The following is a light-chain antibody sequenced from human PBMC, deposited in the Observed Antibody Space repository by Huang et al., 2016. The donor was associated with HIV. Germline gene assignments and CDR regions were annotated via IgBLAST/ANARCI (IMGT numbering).Light chain of an antibody. J-gene: IGKJ1*01. CDR1: QSVSSSTY. CDR3: QQYGSSRSWT. Sequence: EIVLTQSPGTLSLSPGARATLSCRASQSVSSSTYLAWYQQKPGQAPRLLIYGRSSRATGIPDRVSGSGSGTVFTLTISRLEPEDFAVYYCQQYGSSRSWTFGQGTKVEI. V-gene: IGKV3-20*01. CDR2: GRS.